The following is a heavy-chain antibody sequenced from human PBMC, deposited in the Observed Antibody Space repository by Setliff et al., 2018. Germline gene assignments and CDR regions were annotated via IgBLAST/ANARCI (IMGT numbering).Heavy chain of an antibody. CDR3: ATLLANYGSGMDV. Sequence: PSETLSLTCAVSGSSIICDYYWVWIRQPPGRGLEWIGSIFQSGNTYYNPSLKSRVTISVDTSKNQFSLKVNSVTAADTAVYYCATLLANYGSGMDVWGQGTTVTVS. V-gene: IGHV4-38-2*01. CDR1: GSSIICDYY. CDR2: IFQSGNT. D-gene: IGHD3-10*01. J-gene: IGHJ6*02.